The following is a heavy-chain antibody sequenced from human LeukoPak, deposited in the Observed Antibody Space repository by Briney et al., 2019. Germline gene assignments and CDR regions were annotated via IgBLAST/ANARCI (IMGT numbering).Heavy chain of an antibody. D-gene: IGHD1-7*01. V-gene: IGHV3-21*01. CDR1: GFTFSSNS. Sequence: GGSLRLSCAASGFTFSSNSMNWVRQAPGKGLEWVSSISSSSSYIYYADSVKGRFTISRDNAKNSLYLQMNSLRAEDTAVYYCASWKWDWNYAEIWGQGTLVTVSS. CDR3: ASWKWDWNYAEI. CDR2: ISSSSSYI. J-gene: IGHJ4*02.